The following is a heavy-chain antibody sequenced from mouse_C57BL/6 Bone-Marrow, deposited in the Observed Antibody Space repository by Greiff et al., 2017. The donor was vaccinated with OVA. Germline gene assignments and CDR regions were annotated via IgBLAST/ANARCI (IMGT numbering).Heavy chain of an antibody. V-gene: IGHV1-55*01. CDR1: GYTFTSYW. J-gene: IGHJ3*01. Sequence: QVQLQQPGAELVKPGASVKMSCKASGYTFTSYWITWVKQRPGQGLEWIGDIYPGSGSTNYNEKFKSKATLTVDTSSSTAYMQLSSLTSEDAAVYYCARYGYYGSGGDFAYWGQGTLVTVSA. D-gene: IGHD1-1*01. CDR3: ARYGYYGSGGDFAY. CDR2: IYPGSGST.